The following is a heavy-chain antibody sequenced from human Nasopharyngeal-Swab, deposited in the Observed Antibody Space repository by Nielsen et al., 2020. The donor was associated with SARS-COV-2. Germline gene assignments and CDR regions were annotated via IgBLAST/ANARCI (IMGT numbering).Heavy chain of an antibody. D-gene: IGHD3-3*01. CDR3: ATKERRIGVVIITSYYYYYMDV. Sequence: GGSLRLSCAASGFTFSSYWMSWVRQAPGKGLEWVANIKQDGSEKYYVDSVKGRFTISRDNAKNSLYLQMNSLRAEDTAVYYCATKERRIGVVIITSYYYYYMDVWGKGTTVTVSS. J-gene: IGHJ6*03. CDR2: IKQDGSEK. V-gene: IGHV3-7*01. CDR1: GFTFSSYW.